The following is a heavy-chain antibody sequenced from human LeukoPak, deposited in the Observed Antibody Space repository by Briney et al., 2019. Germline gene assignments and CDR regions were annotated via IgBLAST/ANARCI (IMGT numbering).Heavy chain of an antibody. V-gene: IGHV4-4*02. CDR1: GGSISSSNW. D-gene: IGHD3-10*01. J-gene: IGHJ6*04. CDR3: ARDRSYGSGSYRGMDV. Sequence: SETLSLTCAVSGGSISSSNWWSWVRQPPGKGRGWAGEIYHSGSTNYNPSLKSRVTISVDKSKNQFSLKLSSVTAADTAVYYCARDRSYGSGSYRGMDVWGKGTTVTVSS. CDR2: IYHSGST.